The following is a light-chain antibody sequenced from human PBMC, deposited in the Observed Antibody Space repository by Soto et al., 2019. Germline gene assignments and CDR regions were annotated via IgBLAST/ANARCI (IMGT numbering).Light chain of an antibody. J-gene: IGKJ4*01. V-gene: IGKV1-5*01. CDR2: DAS. CDR1: QSMSSW. Sequence: DIQMTQSPSTLSASVGDRVTITCRASQSMSSWLAWYQQKPGKASTLLIYDASSLESGVPSRFSGSGSGTEFTLTISSLQPDDFAAYYCQQYNSYSGTFGGGTKVEIK. CDR3: QQYNSYSGT.